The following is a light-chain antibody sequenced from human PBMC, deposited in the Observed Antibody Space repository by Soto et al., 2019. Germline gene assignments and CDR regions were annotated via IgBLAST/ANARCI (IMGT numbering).Light chain of an antibody. Sequence: QSVLTQPASVSGSPGQSITISCTGTSSDVGSYNLVSWYQQHPGKAPKLMIYEVSKRPSGVSNRFSGSKSGNTASLTISGLQAGDEADYYCCSYAGSSTYVFGTATKVTVL. CDR1: SSDVGSYNL. V-gene: IGLV2-23*02. J-gene: IGLJ1*01. CDR3: CSYAGSSTYV. CDR2: EVS.